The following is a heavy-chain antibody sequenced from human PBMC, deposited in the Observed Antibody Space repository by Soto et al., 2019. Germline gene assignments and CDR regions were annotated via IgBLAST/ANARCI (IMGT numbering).Heavy chain of an antibody. J-gene: IGHJ4*02. CDR1: GGTFSNYA. CDR3: AGGVNRAARLPSYFDF. V-gene: IGHV1-69*06. Sequence: QVQLVQSGAEVKKPGSSVKVSCKASGGTFSNYAFSWVRQAPGRGLEWMGGIIPILGTPAYAQSFQGRVTITADKSTNTAYMELSSLKSDDTAVYYCAGGVNRAARLPSYFDFWGQGTLVTVSS. D-gene: IGHD6-6*01. CDR2: IIPILGTP.